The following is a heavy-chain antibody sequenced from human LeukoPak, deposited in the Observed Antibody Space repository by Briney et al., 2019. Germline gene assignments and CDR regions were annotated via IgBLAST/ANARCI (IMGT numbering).Heavy chain of an antibody. D-gene: IGHD3-22*01. CDR3: ARDLVYYSHKYFDY. CDR2: ISSSSSYT. Sequence: GGSLRLSCAASGFTFSNYWMHWVRQGPGKGLEWVSSISSSSSYTYYADSVKGRFTISRDNAKNSLYLQMNSLRAEDTAVYYCARDLVYYSHKYFDYWGQGTLVTVSS. J-gene: IGHJ4*02. CDR1: GFTFSNYW. V-gene: IGHV3-21*01.